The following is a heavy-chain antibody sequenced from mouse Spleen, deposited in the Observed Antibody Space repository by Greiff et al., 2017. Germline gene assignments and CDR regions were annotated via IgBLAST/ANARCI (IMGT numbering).Heavy chain of an antibody. CDR2: FYPGSGST. V-gene: IGHV1-62-2*01. D-gene: IGHD2-13*01. J-gene: IGHJ1*01. Sequence: QVQLQQSGAELVKPGASVKLSCKASGYTFTEYTIHWVKQRSGQGLEWIGWFYPGSGSTKYNEKFKDKATLTADKSSSTVYMELSSLTSEDSAVYFCARHEEGDYGECEGWYFDVWGAGTTVTVSS. CDR3: ARHEEGDYGECEGWYFDV. CDR1: GYTFTEYT.